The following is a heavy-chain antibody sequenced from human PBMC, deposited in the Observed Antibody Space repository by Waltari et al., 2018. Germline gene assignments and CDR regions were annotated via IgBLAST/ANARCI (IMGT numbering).Heavy chain of an antibody. CDR1: GFTFSSYA. J-gene: IGHJ5*02. V-gene: IGHV3-23*03. CDR2: IYSGGST. D-gene: IGHD3-9*01. Sequence: EVQLLESGGGLVQPGGSLRLYCAASGFTFSSYAMSWVRQAPGKGLEWVSVIYSGGSTYYADSVNGWFTISRDNSKNTLYLQMNSLRAEDTAVYYCARVDPYYDILTGYHNWFDPWGQGTLVTVSS. CDR3: ARVDPYYDILTGYHNWFDP.